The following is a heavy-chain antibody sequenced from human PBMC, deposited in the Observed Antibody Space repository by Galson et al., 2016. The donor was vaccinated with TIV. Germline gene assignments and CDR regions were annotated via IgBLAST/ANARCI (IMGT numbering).Heavy chain of an antibody. J-gene: IGHJ6*02. CDR1: SLNVNDNY. CDR3: TRERRFCGNNCYLSYYYGMDV. CDR2: MSSGGTL. Sequence: SLRLSCAASSLNVNDNYMTWVRQAPGKGLEWVAIMSSGGTLNYADFVRGRFTVSRDSSKNTLYLQMNSLRPDDTAVYYCTRERRFCGNNCYLSYYYGMDVWGQGTTVTVS. D-gene: IGHD2-21*01. V-gene: IGHV3-53*05.